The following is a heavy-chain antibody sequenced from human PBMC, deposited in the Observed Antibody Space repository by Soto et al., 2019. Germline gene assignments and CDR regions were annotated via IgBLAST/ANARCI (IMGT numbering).Heavy chain of an antibody. CDR2: ISKSGSII. V-gene: IGHV3-11*01. D-gene: IGHD3-22*01. J-gene: IGHJ5*02. CDR1: GFSFSDYY. Sequence: QVQLVESGGGLVQPGGSLRLSCAASGFSFSDYYMSWIRQPPGKGREWVSYISKSGSIIHYADSVKGRFTISRDNAKNSRYMQMKSLRAEDPALDYCARDLSPYSDYYDESSSETWFDPWGQGTLVTVSS. CDR3: ARDLSPYSDYYDESSSETWFDP.